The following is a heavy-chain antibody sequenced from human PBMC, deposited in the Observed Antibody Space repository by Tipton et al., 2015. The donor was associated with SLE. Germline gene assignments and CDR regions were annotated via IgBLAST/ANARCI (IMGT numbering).Heavy chain of an antibody. CDR3: ARQTAEIAAGGYFDL. D-gene: IGHD6-25*01. CDR2: TFTSGAT. CDR1: GDSITSHS. V-gene: IGHV4-4*07. Sequence: TLSLTCTVSGDSITSHSWSWIRQPAGKELEWIGHTFTSGATNYNPSLKSRVTMSVDTSKNQFSLKLSSVTAADTAVYYCARQTAEIAAGGYFDLWGRGTLVTVSS. J-gene: IGHJ2*01.